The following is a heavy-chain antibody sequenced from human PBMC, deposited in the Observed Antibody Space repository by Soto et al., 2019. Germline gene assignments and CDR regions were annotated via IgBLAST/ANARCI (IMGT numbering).Heavy chain of an antibody. CDR1: GGSISSGGYY. CDR2: IYYSGST. V-gene: IGHV4-61*08. J-gene: IGHJ4*02. D-gene: IGHD2-15*01. Sequence: PSETLSLTCTVSGGSISSGGYYWSWIRQHPGKGLEWIGYIYYSGSTNYNPSLKSRVTISVDTSKNQFSLKLSSVTAADTAVYYCARDSGYCSGGSCLPRGYFDYWGQGTLVTVSS. CDR3: ARDSGYCSGGSCLPRGYFDY.